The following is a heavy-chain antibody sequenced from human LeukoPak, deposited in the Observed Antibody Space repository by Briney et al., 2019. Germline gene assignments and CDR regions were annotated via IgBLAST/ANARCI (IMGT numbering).Heavy chain of an antibody. CDR2: ISWNSGSI. CDR3: AKDATYYYDSSGYFLY. J-gene: IGHJ4*02. V-gene: IGHV3-9*01. D-gene: IGHD3-22*01. CDR1: GFTFDDYA. Sequence: GRSLRLSCAASGFTFDDYAMPWVRQAPGKGLEWVSGISWNSGSIGYADSVKGRFTISRDNAKNSLYLQMNSLRAEDTALYYCAKDATYYYDSSGYFLYWGQGTLVTVSS.